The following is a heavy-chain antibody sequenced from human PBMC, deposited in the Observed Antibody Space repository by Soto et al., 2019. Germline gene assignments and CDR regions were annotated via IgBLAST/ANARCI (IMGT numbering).Heavy chain of an antibody. CDR2: IHSDGSTT. CDR1: GFTFNYYW. J-gene: IGHJ4*02. V-gene: IGHV3-74*01. CDR3: ARPRYDSTGTPFDH. D-gene: IGHD3-22*01. Sequence: GGSLRLSCAASGFTFNYYWMHWVRQAPGQGLVWVSHIHSDGSTTTYADSVKGRFIISRDNAKNTLYLQMNSLRAEDTAVYYCARPRYDSTGTPFDHWGLGTLVTVSS.